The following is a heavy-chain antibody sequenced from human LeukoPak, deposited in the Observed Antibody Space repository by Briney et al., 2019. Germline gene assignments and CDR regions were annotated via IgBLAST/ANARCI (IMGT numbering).Heavy chain of an antibody. CDR2: IRYDGSNK. CDR1: GFTFSSYG. D-gene: IGHD1-26*01. Sequence: GGSLKLSYAASGFTFSSYGMHWVRQAPGKGLEWVAFIRYDGSNKYYADSVKGRFTISRDNSKNTLYLQMNSLRAEDTAVYYCAAKGTLYYYYMDVWGKGTTVTVSS. V-gene: IGHV3-30*02. J-gene: IGHJ6*03. CDR3: AAKGTLYYYYMDV.